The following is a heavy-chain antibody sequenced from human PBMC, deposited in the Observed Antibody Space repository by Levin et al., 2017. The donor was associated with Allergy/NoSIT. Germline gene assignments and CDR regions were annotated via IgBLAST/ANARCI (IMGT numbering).Heavy chain of an antibody. CDR2: ISAYNGNT. J-gene: IGHJ4*02. CDR3: ARDLGYCTGGVCYIDSGYDPLDY. V-gene: IGHV1-18*01. Sequence: ASVKVSCKASGYTFTSYGISWVRQAPGQGLEWMGWISAYNGNTNYAQKLQGRVTMTTDTSTSTAYMELRSLRSDDTAVYYCARDLGYCTGGVCYIDSGYDPLDYWGQGTLVTVSS. CDR1: GYTFTSYG. D-gene: IGHD2-8*02.